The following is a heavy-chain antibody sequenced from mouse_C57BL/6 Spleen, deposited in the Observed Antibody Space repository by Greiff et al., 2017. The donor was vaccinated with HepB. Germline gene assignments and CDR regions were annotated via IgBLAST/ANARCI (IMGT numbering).Heavy chain of an antibody. J-gene: IGHJ4*01. Sequence: EVMLVESGPGMVKPSQSLSLTCTVTGYSITSGYDWHWIRHFPGNKLEWMGYISYSGSTNYNPSLKSRISITHDTSKNHFFLKLNSVTTEDTATYYCARDGSHYYAMDYWGQGTSVTVSS. D-gene: IGHD4-1*01. CDR1: GYSITSGYD. CDR2: ISYSGST. V-gene: IGHV3-1*01. CDR3: ARDGSHYYAMDY.